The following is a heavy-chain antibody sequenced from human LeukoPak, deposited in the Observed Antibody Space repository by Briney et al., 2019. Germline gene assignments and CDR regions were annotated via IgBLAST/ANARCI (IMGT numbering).Heavy chain of an antibody. Sequence: PGGSLRLSCAASGFTFDDYAMHWVRQAPGKGLEWVSGISWNSGSIGYADSVKGRFTISRDNAKNSLYLQMNSLRAEDMALYYCAKGTSYGGNWFDPWGQGTLVTVSS. D-gene: IGHD5-18*01. V-gene: IGHV3-9*03. CDR2: ISWNSGSI. CDR1: GFTFDDYA. J-gene: IGHJ5*02. CDR3: AKGTSYGGNWFDP.